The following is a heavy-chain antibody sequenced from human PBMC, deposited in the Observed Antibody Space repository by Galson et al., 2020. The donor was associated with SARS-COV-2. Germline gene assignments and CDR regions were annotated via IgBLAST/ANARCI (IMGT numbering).Heavy chain of an antibody. J-gene: IGHJ3*02. Sequence: GGSLRLSCAASGFTFSDHAMPWDRQAPGKGLEWVAQIWYDGSRKYYADSVKGRFTISRDNSKNTLYLQMNSLRAEDTAVYYCAREDYDIVTGIGRGAFDIWGQGTMVTVSS. CDR3: AREDYDIVTGIGRGAFDI. CDR2: IWYDGSRK. D-gene: IGHD3-9*01. CDR1: GFTFSDHA. V-gene: IGHV3-33*08.